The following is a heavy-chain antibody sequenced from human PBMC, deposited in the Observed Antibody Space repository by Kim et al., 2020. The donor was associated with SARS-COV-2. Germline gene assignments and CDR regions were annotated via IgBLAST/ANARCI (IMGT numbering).Heavy chain of an antibody. Sequence: GGSLRLSCAASGFMFSRYAMSWVRQAPGKGLEWVSSISGSGENTYYADSVKGLFTISRDKSKNTLYLQMNSLRAEDTAVYFCTKDRSFYYDSCGDWGQGTLVTVSS. CDR1: GFMFSRYA. CDR2: ISGSGENT. CDR3: TKDRSFYYDSCGD. J-gene: IGHJ4*02. V-gene: IGHV3-23*01. D-gene: IGHD3-22*01.